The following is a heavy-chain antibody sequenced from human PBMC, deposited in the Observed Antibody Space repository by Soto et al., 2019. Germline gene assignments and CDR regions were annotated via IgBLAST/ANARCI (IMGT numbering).Heavy chain of an antibody. CDR3: ARGSSGHLPDY. CDR1: GGSVSSISYY. V-gene: IGHV4-61*01. J-gene: IGHJ4*02. CDR2: IYYSGRT. D-gene: IGHD3-22*01. Sequence: QVKLQESGPGLVKPSETLSLTCTVSGGSVSSISYYWSWIRQPPGKELEWIGYIYYSGRTNYNPSLKSRVTISVDTSKNQFSLKLSSVTAADTAVYYCARGSSGHLPDYWGQGTLVTVSS.